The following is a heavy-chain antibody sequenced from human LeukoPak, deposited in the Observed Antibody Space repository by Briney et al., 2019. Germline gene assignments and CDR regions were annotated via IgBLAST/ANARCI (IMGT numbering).Heavy chain of an antibody. CDR1: GYTFTGYY. Sequence: ASVKVSCKASGYTFTGYYMHWVRQAPGQGREWMGRINPNSGGTNYAQKFQGRVTMTRDTSISTAYMELSRLRSDDTAVYYCARVTTWYIGSYGYWGQGTLVTVSS. CDR3: ARVTTWYIGSYGY. V-gene: IGHV1-2*06. D-gene: IGHD1-26*01. J-gene: IGHJ4*02. CDR2: INPNSGGT.